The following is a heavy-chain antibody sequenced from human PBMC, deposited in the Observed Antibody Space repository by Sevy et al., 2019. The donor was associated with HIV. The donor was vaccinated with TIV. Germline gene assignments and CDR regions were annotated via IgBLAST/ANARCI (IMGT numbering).Heavy chain of an antibody. CDR2: IKQDGSKR. J-gene: IGHJ4*02. CDR3: AREGSGGFDY. D-gene: IGHD2-15*01. Sequence: GGSLRLSCAASGFSFSNYWMSWARHAPGKGLEWVANIKQDGSKREYVDSVKGRLTISRDNGKNSVYLQMDSLRAEDTAVYYCAREGSGGFDYWGQGTLVTVSS. CDR1: GFSFSNYW. V-gene: IGHV3-7*01.